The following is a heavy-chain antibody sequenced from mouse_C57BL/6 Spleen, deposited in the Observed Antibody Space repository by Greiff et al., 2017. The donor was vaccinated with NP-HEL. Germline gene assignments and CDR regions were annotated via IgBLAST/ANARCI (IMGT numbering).Heavy chain of an antibody. V-gene: IGHV1-19*01. CDR1: GYTFTDYY. D-gene: IGHD1-1*01. CDR3: YYYGSSYVGYFDV. CDR2: INPYNGGT. Sequence: VQLQQSGPVLVKPGASVKMSCKASGYTFTDYYMNWVKQSHGKSLEWIGVINPYNGGTSYNQKFKGKATLTVDKSSSTAYMELNSLTSEDSAVYYFYYYGSSYVGYFDVWGTGTTVTVSS. J-gene: IGHJ1*03.